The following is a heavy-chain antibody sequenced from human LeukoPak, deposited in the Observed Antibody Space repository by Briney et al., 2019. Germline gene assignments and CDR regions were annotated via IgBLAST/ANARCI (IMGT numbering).Heavy chain of an antibody. D-gene: IGHD3-10*01. J-gene: IGHJ6*03. CDR1: GGSFSGYY. CDR2: INHSGST. V-gene: IGHV4-34*01. Sequence: SETLSLTCAVYGGSFSGYYWSWIRQPPGKGLEWIGEINHSGSTNYNPSLKSRVTMSVDTSKNQFSLKLSSVTAADTAVYYCAREGRGSGSDPDYYYYMDVWGKGTTVTISS. CDR3: AREGRGSGSDPDYYYYMDV.